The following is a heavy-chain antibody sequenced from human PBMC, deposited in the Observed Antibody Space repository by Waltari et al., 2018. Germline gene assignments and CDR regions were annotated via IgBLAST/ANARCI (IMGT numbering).Heavy chain of an antibody. CDR1: GGSVSSGGYY. D-gene: IGHD4-17*01. Sequence: QVQLQESGPGLVEPSETLSLTCTVSGGSVSSGGYYWSWIRQPPGKGLEWVGYTHTSGRTAYNPSLQSRVTIFGDTSTNQLSLNLRSVTAADTATYFCARVKDEFGDDGFDYWGQGTLVTVSS. J-gene: IGHJ5*01. CDR3: ARVKDEFGDDGFDY. CDR2: THTSGRT. V-gene: IGHV4-61*08.